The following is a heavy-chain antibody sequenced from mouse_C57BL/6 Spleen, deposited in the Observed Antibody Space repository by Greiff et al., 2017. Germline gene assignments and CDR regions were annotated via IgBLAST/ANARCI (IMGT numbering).Heavy chain of an antibody. D-gene: IGHD1-1*01. CDR3: ARGGPYDGSSYAAWLDY. CDR2: IYPRSGNT. V-gene: IGHV1-81*01. J-gene: IGHJ3*01. CDR1: GYTFTSYG. Sequence: QVQLQQSGAELARPGASVKLSCKASGYTFTSYGISWVKQRTGQGLEWIGEIYPRSGNTYYNEKFKGKATLTADKSSSTPYMELRSLTSEDSAVXSCARGGPYDGSSYAAWLDYWGKGTLVTVSA.